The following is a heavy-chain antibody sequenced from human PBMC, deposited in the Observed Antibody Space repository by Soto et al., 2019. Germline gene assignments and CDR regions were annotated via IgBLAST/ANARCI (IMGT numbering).Heavy chain of an antibody. J-gene: IGHJ4*02. CDR1: GGSISSSSYY. D-gene: IGHD3-22*01. CDR2: IYYSGST. CDR3: ARLASGYPRY. Sequence: QLQLQESGPGLVKPSETLSLTCTVSGGSISSSSYYWGWIRQPPGKGLEWIGSIYYSGSTYYNPSLKSRVTISVDTSKNQCSLKLSSVTAADTAVYYCARLASGYPRYWGQGTLVTVSS. V-gene: IGHV4-39*01.